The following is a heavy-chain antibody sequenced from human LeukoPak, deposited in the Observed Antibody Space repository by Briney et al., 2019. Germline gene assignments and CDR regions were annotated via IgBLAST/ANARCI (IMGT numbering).Heavy chain of an antibody. CDR2: INPNNGGT. D-gene: IGHD6-19*01. CDR1: GYTFTCYY. CDR3: ARDPNSSGYDY. J-gene: IGHJ4*02. Sequence: ASVKVSCKASGYTFTCYYMHWVRQAPGQGLEWMGWINPNNGGTNYAQKFQGRVTMTTDTSTSTAYMELRSLRSDDTAVYYCARDPNSSGYDYWGQGTLVTVSS. V-gene: IGHV1-2*02.